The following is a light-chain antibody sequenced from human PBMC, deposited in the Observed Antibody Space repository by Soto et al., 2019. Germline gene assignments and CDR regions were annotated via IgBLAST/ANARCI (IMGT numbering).Light chain of an antibody. V-gene: IGKV3-20*01. CDR2: GAS. CDR1: QSVSSSY. Sequence: EIVFTQSPGTLSLSPGERATLSCRASQSVSSSYLAWYQQKPGQAPRLLIYGASSRATGIPDRFSGSGSGTDFTLTISRLEPEDFAVYYCQQGSTFGQGTKLEIK. J-gene: IGKJ2*01. CDR3: QQGST.